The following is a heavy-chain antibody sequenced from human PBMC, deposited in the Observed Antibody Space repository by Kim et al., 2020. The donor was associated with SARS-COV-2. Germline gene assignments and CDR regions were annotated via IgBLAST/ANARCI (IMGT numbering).Heavy chain of an antibody. Sequence: SVKVSCKASGGTFSSYAISWVRQAPGQGLEWMGGIIPIFGTANYAQKFQGRVTITADESTSTAYMELSSLRSEDTAVYYCARAHRGVVPVYYYYGMDVWGQGTPVTVSS. CDR3: ARAHRGVVPVYYYYGMDV. D-gene: IGHD2-2*01. CDR1: GGTFSSYA. CDR2: IIPIFGTA. J-gene: IGHJ6*02. V-gene: IGHV1-69*13.